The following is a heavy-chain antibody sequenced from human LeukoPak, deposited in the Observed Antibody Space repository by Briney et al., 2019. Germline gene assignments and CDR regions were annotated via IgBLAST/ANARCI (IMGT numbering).Heavy chain of an antibody. D-gene: IGHD4-23*01. CDR1: GFSFSIHG. CDR2: IYSDGNNK. V-gene: IGHV3-33*06. J-gene: IGHJ5*01. CDR3: VKDVHGGNSIDS. Sequence: GGSLRLSCAASGFSFSIHGMHWVRQAPGKGLEWVAVIYSDGNNKYYGDFVKGRFTISRDNSKNTLYLQMNSLRAEDTAVYYCVKDVHGGNSIDSWGQGTLVTVSS.